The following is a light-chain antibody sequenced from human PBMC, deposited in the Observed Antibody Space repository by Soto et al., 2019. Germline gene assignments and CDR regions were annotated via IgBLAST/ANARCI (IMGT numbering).Light chain of an antibody. CDR3: QLYDNWPWT. CDR1: QSVRNNY. J-gene: IGKJ1*01. Sequence: LTQSAGTLSLTPGERATLSCRASQSVRNNYLAWYQQRPGQAPRLLIYAASSRATGIPDRFSGSGSGTDFTLTISSLEAEDFTLYCCQLYDNWPWTFGQGGKV. CDR2: AAS. V-gene: IGKV3-20*01.